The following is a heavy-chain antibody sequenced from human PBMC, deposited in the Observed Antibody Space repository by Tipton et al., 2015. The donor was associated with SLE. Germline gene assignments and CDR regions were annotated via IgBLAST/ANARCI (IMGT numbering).Heavy chain of an antibody. Sequence: RSLRLSCAASGFTFDDYAMHWVRQAPGKGLEWVSGISWNGGTIGYADSVKGRFTISRDNAKNSLYLQMDILRADDTALYYCVKDRARYSSGWFDYWGQGTLVTVSS. CDR3: VKDRARYSSGWFDY. D-gene: IGHD6-19*01. CDR2: ISWNGGTI. J-gene: IGHJ5*01. CDR1: GFTFDDYA. V-gene: IGHV3-9*01.